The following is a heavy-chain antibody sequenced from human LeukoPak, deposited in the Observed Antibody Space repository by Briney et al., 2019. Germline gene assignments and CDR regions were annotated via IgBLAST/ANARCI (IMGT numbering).Heavy chain of an antibody. CDR3: ARGYSSGWAFDY. CDR1: GGTISSYY. J-gene: IGHJ4*02. V-gene: IGHV4-59*08. D-gene: IGHD6-19*01. Sequence: SETLSLTCTVSGGTISSYYWNWIRQPPGKGLDWIGYIHYSGSTKYNPSLKSRVNISVDTSKNQFSLKLSSVTAADTAVYYCARGYSSGWAFDYWGQGTLVTVSS. CDR2: IHYSGST.